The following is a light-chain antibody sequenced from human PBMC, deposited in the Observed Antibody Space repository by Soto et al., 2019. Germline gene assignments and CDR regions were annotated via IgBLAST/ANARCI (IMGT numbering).Light chain of an antibody. J-gene: IGLJ2*01. CDR1: SGHSSYI. V-gene: IGLV4-60*02. CDR2: LEGSGSY. CDR3: ETWDSNTRV. Sequence: QLVLTQSSSASASLESSVKLTCTLSSGHSSYIIAWHQQQPEAAPRYLMKLEGSGSYNKGSGVPDRFSGSSSGADRYLTISNLQFEDEANYYCETWDSNTRVFGGGTKLTVL.